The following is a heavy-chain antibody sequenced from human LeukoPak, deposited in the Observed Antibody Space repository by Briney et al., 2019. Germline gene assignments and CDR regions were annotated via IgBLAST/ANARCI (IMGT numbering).Heavy chain of an antibody. CDR1: GYTFTGYY. CDR3: PRDFISIVVVPAAMANWFDP. J-gene: IGHJ5*02. D-gene: IGHD2-2*01. V-gene: IGHV1-2*02. Sequence: ASVKVSCKASGYTFTGYYMHWVRQAPGQGLEWMGWINPNSGGTNYAQKFQGRVTMTRDTSISTAYMELSRLRSDDTAVYYCPRDFISIVVVPAAMANWFDPWGQGTLVTVSS. CDR2: INPNSGGT.